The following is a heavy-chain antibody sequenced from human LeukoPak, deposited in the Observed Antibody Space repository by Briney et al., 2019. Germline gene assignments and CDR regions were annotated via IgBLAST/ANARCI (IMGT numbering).Heavy chain of an antibody. Sequence: KPGGSLRLSCAASGFTFSNAWMSWVRQTPGKGLEWVGRIKSKTDGGTTDYTTPVRGRFTISRDDSKNTLYLQMTSLKTEDTAVYYCTTITYASASYPFDCWGQGTLVTVSS. J-gene: IGHJ4*02. D-gene: IGHD3-10*01. V-gene: IGHV3-15*01. CDR3: TTITYASASYPFDC. CDR2: IKSKTDGGTT. CDR1: GFTFSNAW.